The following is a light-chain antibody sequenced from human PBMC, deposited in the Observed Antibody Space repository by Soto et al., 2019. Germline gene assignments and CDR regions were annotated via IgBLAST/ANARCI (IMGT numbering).Light chain of an antibody. Sequence: EIVLTQSPGTLSLSPGERATLSCRASQSVSVNSLAWYQQKCGQAPRLLIYAASTRATGVPDRFSGTVSGTDFGLTISRLETDDSAVYYCQQYGGSPFTFGPGTKVNIK. CDR1: QSVSVNS. J-gene: IGKJ3*01. CDR3: QQYGGSPFT. CDR2: AAS. V-gene: IGKV3-20*01.